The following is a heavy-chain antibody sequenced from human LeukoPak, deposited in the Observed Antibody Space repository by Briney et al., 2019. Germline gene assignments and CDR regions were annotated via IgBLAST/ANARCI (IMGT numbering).Heavy chain of an antibody. CDR1: GGSISSYY. Sequence: SETLSLTCTVPGGSISSYYWSWIRQPPGKGLEWIGYIYYSGSTNYNPSLKSRVTISVDTSKNQFSLKLSSVTAADTAVYYCARVRYYYDSSGSQYNWFDPWGQGTLVTVSS. J-gene: IGHJ5*02. D-gene: IGHD3-22*01. CDR2: IYYSGST. CDR3: ARVRYYYDSSGSQYNWFDP. V-gene: IGHV4-59*01.